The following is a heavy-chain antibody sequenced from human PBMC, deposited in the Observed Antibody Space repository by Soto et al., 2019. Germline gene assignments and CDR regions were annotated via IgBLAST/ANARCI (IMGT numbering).Heavy chain of an antibody. CDR1: GGTFSSYT. J-gene: IGHJ4*02. CDR3: AREGGTTDLPYDY. D-gene: IGHD4-17*01. CDR2: IIPILGIA. Sequence: GASVKVSCKASGGTFSSYTISWVRQAPGQGLEWMGRIIPILGIANYAQKFQGRVTITADKSTSTAYMELSSLRSEDTAVYYCAREGGTTDLPYDYWGQGTLVPVSS. V-gene: IGHV1-69*02.